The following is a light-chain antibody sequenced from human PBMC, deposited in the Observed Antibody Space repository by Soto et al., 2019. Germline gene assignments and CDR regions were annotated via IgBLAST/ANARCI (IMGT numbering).Light chain of an antibody. CDR2: AAS. J-gene: IGKJ5*01. CDR1: QSISFY. V-gene: IGKV1-39*01. Sequence: DIQMTQSPSSLSASVGDRVSITCRASQSISFYLNWYQQKPGKAHKVLIYAASNLQSGVPSRFSGSGSGTDFTLTISSLQPEDFATYYCQQSYSMPITFGQGIRLEI. CDR3: QQSYSMPIT.